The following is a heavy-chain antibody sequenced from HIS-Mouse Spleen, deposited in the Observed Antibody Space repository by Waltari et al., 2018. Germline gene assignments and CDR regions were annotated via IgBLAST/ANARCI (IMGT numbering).Heavy chain of an antibody. CDR1: GGSISSSLYY. V-gene: IGHV4-39*07. CDR2: IYYSGST. J-gene: IGHJ2*01. D-gene: IGHD6-13*01. Sequence: QLQLQESGPGLVKPSETLSLTRTVSGGSISSSLYYCGWIRQPPGKGLEWIGSIYYSGSTYDNPSLKSRVTISVDTSKNQFSLKLSSVTAADTAVYYCAREIPYSSSWYDWYFDLWGRGTLVTVSS. CDR3: AREIPYSSSWYDWYFDL.